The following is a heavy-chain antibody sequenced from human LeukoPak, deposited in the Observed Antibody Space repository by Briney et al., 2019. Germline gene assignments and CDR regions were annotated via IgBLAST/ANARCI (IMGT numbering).Heavy chain of an antibody. Sequence: SETLSLTCAVYGGSFSGYYWSWIRQPPGKGLEWIGEINHSGSTNYNPPLKSRVTISVDTSKNQFSLKLSSVTAADTAVYYCARGGGWRYSSSWYYFDYWGQGTLVTVSS. J-gene: IGHJ4*02. CDR2: INHSGST. CDR1: GGSFSGYY. V-gene: IGHV4-34*01. CDR3: ARGGGWRYSSSWYYFDY. D-gene: IGHD6-13*01.